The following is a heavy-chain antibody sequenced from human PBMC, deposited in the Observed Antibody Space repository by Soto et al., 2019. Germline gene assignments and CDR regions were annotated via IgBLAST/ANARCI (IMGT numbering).Heavy chain of an antibody. D-gene: IGHD2-2*01. CDR3: ARIPVVPAAKPYYYYYYMDV. V-gene: IGHV2-70*11. CDR1: WFSLRTSGMC. J-gene: IGHJ6*03. Sequence: SGPTLGNPPQTLTLTCTFSWFSLRTSGMCVNWIRQPPGKALEWLARIDWDDDKYYSTSLKTRLTISKDTSKNQVVLTMTNMDPVDTATYYCARIPVVPAAKPYYYYYYMDVWGKGTKVTVSS. CDR2: IDWDDDK.